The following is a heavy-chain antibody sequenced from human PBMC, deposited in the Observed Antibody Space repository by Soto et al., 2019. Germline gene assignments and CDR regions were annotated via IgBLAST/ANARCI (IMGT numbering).Heavy chain of an antibody. D-gene: IGHD1-26*01. CDR1: AGTFRRYA. Sequence: SVKVSCNASAGTFRRYAISLVLQAPGQGIEWMGGIIPIFGTANYAQKFQGRVTITADESTSTAYMELSSLRSEDTAVYYCARDFADRGACDSYDGMDVWGQGTTVSVAS. J-gene: IGHJ6*02. CDR3: ARDFADRGACDSYDGMDV. V-gene: IGHV1-69*01. CDR2: IIPIFGTA.